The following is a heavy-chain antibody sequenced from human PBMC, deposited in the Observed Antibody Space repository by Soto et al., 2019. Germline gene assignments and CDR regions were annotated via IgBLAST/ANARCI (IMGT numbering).Heavy chain of an antibody. CDR3: ARGRVXENCSGGSCYHLDI. CDR1: GYTFTSYD. V-gene: IGHV1-8*01. Sequence: ASVKVSCKASGYTFTSYDINWARQATGQGLEWVGWMNPNSGNTGYAQKIQGRVTLTRNTSISTAYMELSSLRSEDTAVYYCARGRVXENCSGGSCYHLDIWGQGTMVTVSS. D-gene: IGHD2-15*01. CDR2: MNPNSGNT. J-gene: IGHJ3*02.